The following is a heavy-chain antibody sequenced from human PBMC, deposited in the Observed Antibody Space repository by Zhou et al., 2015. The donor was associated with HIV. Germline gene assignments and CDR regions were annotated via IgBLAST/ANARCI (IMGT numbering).Heavy chain of an antibody. CDR1: GGTFNSYA. D-gene: IGHD2-21*02. J-gene: IGHJ2*01. CDR3: ARDPAIVVMTTLAGYFDL. Sequence: QVQLVQSGVEVKRPGSSVKVSCKATGGTFNSYAINWVRQAPGQGLEWMGGIIPIFGTADYAQKFQDRVTITADTSTNTAYMDLTSLRSDDTAVYYCARDPAIVVMTTLAGYFDLWGRGTLVIVSS. CDR2: IIPIFGTA. V-gene: IGHV1-69*06.